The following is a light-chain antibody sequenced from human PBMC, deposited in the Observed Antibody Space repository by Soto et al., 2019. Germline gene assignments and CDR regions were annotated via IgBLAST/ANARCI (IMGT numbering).Light chain of an antibody. CDR2: AAS. J-gene: IGKJ4*01. CDR3: QQLNNYPFT. Sequence: DLQLTHSPSFLSASVGDGVVIPSRPSQGVSRYVAWYQRKPGKPPELLIYAASTLQSGVPPRFSGSASGTEFTLTIDSLQPEDFATYYCQQLNNYPFTFGGGTKVDI. CDR1: QGVSRY. V-gene: IGKV1-9*01.